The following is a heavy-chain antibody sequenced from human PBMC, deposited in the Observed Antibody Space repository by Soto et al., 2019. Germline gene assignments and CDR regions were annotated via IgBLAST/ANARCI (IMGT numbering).Heavy chain of an antibody. Sequence: ASVKVSCKASGYTFTSYGISWVRQAPGQGLEWMGWISAYNGNTNYAQKLQGRVTMTTDTSTSTAYMKLRSLRSDDTAVDYCARDGDRYCSGGSCYGLFDYWGQGTLVTVSS. V-gene: IGHV1-18*01. CDR2: ISAYNGNT. D-gene: IGHD2-15*01. J-gene: IGHJ4*02. CDR3: ARDGDRYCSGGSCYGLFDY. CDR1: GYTFTSYG.